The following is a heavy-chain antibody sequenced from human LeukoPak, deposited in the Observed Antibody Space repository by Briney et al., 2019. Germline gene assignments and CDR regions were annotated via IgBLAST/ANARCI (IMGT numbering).Heavy chain of an antibody. D-gene: IGHD4-23*01. Sequence: GGSLRLSCAASGFTVSSNYMAWVRQPPGKGLEWVSSISSSSSYIYYADSVKGRFTISRDNAKNSLYLQMNSLRAEDAAVYYCARDLGKIGGNSSPFDYWGQGTLVTVSS. V-gene: IGHV3-21*01. CDR3: ARDLGKIGGNSSPFDY. J-gene: IGHJ4*02. CDR2: ISSSSSYI. CDR1: GFTVSSNY.